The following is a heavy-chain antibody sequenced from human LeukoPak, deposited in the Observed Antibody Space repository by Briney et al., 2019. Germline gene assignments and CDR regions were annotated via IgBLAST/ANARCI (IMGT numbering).Heavy chain of an antibody. V-gene: IGHV1-69*13. Sequence: GASVKVSCKAARGTFNNYTINWVRQAPGRGLEWVGGIIPMFGTANYAQKFQGRVTITADESTSTAYMELSSLRSEDTAVYYCASARYCSSTSCFLYYYYYYMDVWGKGTTVTVSS. CDR3: ASARYCSSTSCFLYYYYYYMDV. CDR2: IIPMFGTA. J-gene: IGHJ6*03. D-gene: IGHD2-2*01. CDR1: RGTFNNYT.